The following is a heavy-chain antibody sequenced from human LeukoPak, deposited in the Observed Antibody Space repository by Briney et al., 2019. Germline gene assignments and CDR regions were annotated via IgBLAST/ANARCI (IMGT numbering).Heavy chain of an antibody. Sequence: GGSLRLSCAASEFTFSSYDMNWVRQAPGKGLEWVSSISSSSIYIYYADSVKGRFTISRDNAKNTLYLQMNSLRAEDTAVYYCAKDRYVEMATIEHWGQGTLVTVSS. CDR2: ISSSSIYI. CDR3: AKDRYVEMATIEH. J-gene: IGHJ1*01. CDR1: EFTFSSYD. D-gene: IGHD5-24*01. V-gene: IGHV3-21*01.